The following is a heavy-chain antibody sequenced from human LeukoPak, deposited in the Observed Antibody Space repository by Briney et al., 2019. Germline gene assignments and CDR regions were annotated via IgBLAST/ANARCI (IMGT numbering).Heavy chain of an antibody. V-gene: IGHV4-59*12. CDR1: GASTSSYY. J-gene: IGHJ5*02. CDR2: IHDSGST. D-gene: IGHD6-19*01. CDR3: ARRAGSGWSINWFDP. Sequence: AETLSLTCTVSGASTSSYYWSWVRQPPGKGLEWIGKIHDSGSTNYNPSLKSGVTISVDTSKNQFSVKLRSLTAADTAVYYCARRAGSGWSINWFDPWGQGTLITVSS.